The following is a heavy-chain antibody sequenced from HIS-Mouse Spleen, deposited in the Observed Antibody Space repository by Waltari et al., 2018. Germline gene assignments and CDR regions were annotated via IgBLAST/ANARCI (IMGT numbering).Heavy chain of an antibody. CDR3: AKGGGYCSGGSCYYFDY. Sequence: RFLRLSCAASGFTFSSYGMHWVRQAPGKGLEWVAVIWYDGSNKYYADSVKGRFTISRDNSKNTLYLQMNSLRAEDTAVYYCAKGGGYCSGGSCYYFDYWGQGTLVTVSS. CDR1: GFTFSSYG. D-gene: IGHD2-15*01. CDR2: IWYDGSNK. V-gene: IGHV3-33*06. J-gene: IGHJ4*02.